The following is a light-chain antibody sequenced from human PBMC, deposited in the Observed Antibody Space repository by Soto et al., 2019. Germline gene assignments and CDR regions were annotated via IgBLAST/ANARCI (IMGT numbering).Light chain of an antibody. CDR2: DAS. CDR3: QQYTSYPQT. Sequence: DIQMTQSPSTLSASVGDRVTITCRASQSISSWLAWYQQKPGKAPKLLIYDASSLESGVPSRFSGSGSGTEFTLTISSLQPDDFATYYCQQYTSYPQTFGQGTKVEIK. J-gene: IGKJ1*01. V-gene: IGKV1-5*01. CDR1: QSISSW.